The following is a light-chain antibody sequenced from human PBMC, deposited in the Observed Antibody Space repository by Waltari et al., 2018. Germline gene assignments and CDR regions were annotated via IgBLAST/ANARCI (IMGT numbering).Light chain of an antibody. CDR3: CSYTGSRTPYV. Sequence: QSALTQPASVSGSPGQSITISCTGSRSDVGGYNYVSWYQQYPDKAPKLLIYEVSNRPSGGSNRFSGSKSGNTASLTISGLQAEDEADYYCCSYTGSRTPYVFGAGTKVTVL. V-gene: IGLV2-14*01. CDR1: RSDVGGYNY. CDR2: EVS. J-gene: IGLJ1*01.